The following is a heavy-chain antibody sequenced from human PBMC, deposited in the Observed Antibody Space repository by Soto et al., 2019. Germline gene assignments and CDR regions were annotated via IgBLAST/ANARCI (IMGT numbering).Heavy chain of an antibody. CDR1: GYRSTSHW. D-gene: IGHD3-3*01. Sequence: GESLKISCKGSGYRSTSHWISWLRQMPGKCLEWMGRTDPSDSFTQYNPSFQGHVTISGDKSLSTDYLQWSSLKASDTASYYCARGGGIPTFGVYDFEVRGQGASVTISS. CDR3: ARGGGIPTFGVYDFEV. J-gene: IGHJ6*02. CDR2: TDPSDSFT. V-gene: IGHV5-10-1*01.